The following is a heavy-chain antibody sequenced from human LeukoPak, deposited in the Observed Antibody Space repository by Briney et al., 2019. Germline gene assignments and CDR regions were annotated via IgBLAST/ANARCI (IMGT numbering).Heavy chain of an antibody. CDR2: IWSDGSTK. J-gene: IGHJ6*02. Sequence: GGSLRLSCEATGFTFSSYGMHCDRQAPGKGLEWVAVIWSDGSTKYYADSVKGRFTISRDNSKNTLYLQMNSLSAEDTAVYYCARGQRRSYYYMDVWGQGTTVTVSS. D-gene: IGHD3-10*01. CDR1: GFTFSSYG. V-gene: IGHV3-33*01. CDR3: ARGQRRSYYYMDV.